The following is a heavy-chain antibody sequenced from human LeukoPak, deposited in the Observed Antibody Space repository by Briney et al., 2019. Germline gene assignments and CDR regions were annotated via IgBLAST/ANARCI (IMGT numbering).Heavy chain of an antibody. CDR3: TRDGGSFCDFDY. J-gene: IGHJ4*02. CDR1: GLSFRNYA. Sequence: QTGGSLRLSCVASGLSFRNYAIHWVRQAPGKGLEYVSVINTDGRITYYADSVKGRFTISRDNSKNTVYLQMGSLRGEDMAVYYCTRDGGSFCDFDYWGQGALVTVSS. V-gene: IGHV3-64*02. CDR2: INTDGRIT. D-gene: IGHD1-26*01.